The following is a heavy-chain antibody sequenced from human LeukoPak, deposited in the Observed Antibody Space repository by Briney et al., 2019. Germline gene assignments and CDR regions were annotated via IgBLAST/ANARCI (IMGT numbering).Heavy chain of an antibody. CDR1: GFTFSSYG. J-gene: IGHJ1*01. D-gene: IGHD6-19*01. V-gene: IGHV3-23*01. Sequence: GGSLRLSCAASGFTFSSYGMHWVRQAPGKGLEWVSAISGSGGSTYYADSVKGRFTISRDNSKNTLYLQMNSLRAEDTAVYYCAKGVAVAARAEYFQHWGQGTLVTVSS. CDR2: ISGSGGST. CDR3: AKGVAVAARAEYFQH.